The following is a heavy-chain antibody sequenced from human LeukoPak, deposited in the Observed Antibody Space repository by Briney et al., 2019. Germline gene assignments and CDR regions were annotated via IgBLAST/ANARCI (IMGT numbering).Heavy chain of an antibody. V-gene: IGHV3-74*01. D-gene: IGHD2-8*01. CDR3: ARVQGHPPNGLDI. CDR2: INSDGSST. J-gene: IGHJ3*02. CDR1: GFTFSSYW. Sequence: GGSLRLSCAASGFTFSSYWMHWVRQAPGKGLVWVSRINSDGSSTSYADSVKGRFTISRDNAKNTPYLQMNSLRAEDTAVYHCARVQGHPPNGLDIWGQGTMVTVSS.